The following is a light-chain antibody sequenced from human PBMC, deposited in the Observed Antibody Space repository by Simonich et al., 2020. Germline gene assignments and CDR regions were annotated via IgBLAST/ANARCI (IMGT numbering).Light chain of an antibody. CDR3: QQYNNWPLT. J-gene: IGKJ4*01. CDR2: GAS. CDR1: QSVSSK. Sequence: EIVMTQSPATLSVSPGERATLSCRASQSVSSKLAWYQQKPGQAPRLLIYGASTSASGIPARCSGSGSGTEFTLTISRMQSEDFAVYYCQQYNNWPLTFGGGTKVEIK. V-gene: IGKV3-15*01.